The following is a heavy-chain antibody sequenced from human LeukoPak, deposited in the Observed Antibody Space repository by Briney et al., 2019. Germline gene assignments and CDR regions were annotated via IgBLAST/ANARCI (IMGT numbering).Heavy chain of an antibody. CDR1: GVTFSDYY. Sequence: GGSLRLSCAASGVTFSDYYMSSIRQAPGKGLEWVSYISSSGGTIYYAESVKSRFTISRDNAKNSLYLQMNSLRAEDTAVYYCARDRWYCGGDCYSPYFDYWGQGTLVTVSS. J-gene: IGHJ4*02. V-gene: IGHV3-11*01. D-gene: IGHD2-21*02. CDR3: ARDRWYCGGDCYSPYFDY. CDR2: ISSSGGTI.